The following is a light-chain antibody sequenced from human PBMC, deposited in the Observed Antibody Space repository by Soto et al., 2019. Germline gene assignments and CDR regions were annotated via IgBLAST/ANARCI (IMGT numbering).Light chain of an antibody. J-gene: IGLJ1*01. CDR2: EGS. Sequence: QPASVSGSPGQSITISCTGTSSDVGSYNLVSWYQQHPGKAPKLIIYEGSKRPSGVSNRFSGSKSGNTASLTISGLQAEDEADYYCCSYAGSSTYVFGTGTRLTVL. V-gene: IGLV2-23*01. CDR3: CSYAGSSTYV. CDR1: SSDVGSYNL.